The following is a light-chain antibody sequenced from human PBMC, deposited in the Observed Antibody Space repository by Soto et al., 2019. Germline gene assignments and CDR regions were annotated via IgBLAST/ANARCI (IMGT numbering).Light chain of an antibody. Sequence: EIVLTQSPATLSLSPGERATLSCRASQSISSSYLAWYQQRPGQAPRLLIYDASNRATGIPARFSGSGSGTDFTLTIDNLEPEDFAVYYCQQRSNWPPITFGQGTRLEIK. CDR1: QSISSSY. CDR2: DAS. V-gene: IGKV3-11*01. J-gene: IGKJ5*01. CDR3: QQRSNWPPIT.